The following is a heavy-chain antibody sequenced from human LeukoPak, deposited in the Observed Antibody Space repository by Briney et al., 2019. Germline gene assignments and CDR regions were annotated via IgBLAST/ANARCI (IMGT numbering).Heavy chain of an antibody. J-gene: IGHJ3*02. CDR3: ASYGSSGYKGAFDI. Sequence: SETLSLTCTVSGGSISSSSYCWGWIRQPPGKGLVWIGSIYYSGSTYYNPSLKSRVTISVDTSKNQFSLKLSSVTAADTAVYYCASYGSSGYKGAFDIWGQGTMVTVSS. V-gene: IGHV4-39*01. CDR1: GGSISSSSYC. D-gene: IGHD3-22*01. CDR2: IYYSGST.